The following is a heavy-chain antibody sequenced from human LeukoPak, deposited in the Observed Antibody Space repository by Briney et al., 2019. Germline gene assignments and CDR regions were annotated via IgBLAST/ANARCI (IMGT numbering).Heavy chain of an antibody. CDR2: ISSSSSYI. J-gene: IGHJ4*02. Sequence: GGSLRLSCAASGFTFSSYSMNWVRQAPGKGLEWVSSISSSSSYIYYADSVKGRFTISRDNAKNSLYLQMNSLRAEDTAVYYCASRGGYYDSSGYGGFDYWGQGTLVTVSS. CDR1: GFTFSSYS. D-gene: IGHD3-22*01. CDR3: ASRGGYYDSSGYGGFDY. V-gene: IGHV3-21*04.